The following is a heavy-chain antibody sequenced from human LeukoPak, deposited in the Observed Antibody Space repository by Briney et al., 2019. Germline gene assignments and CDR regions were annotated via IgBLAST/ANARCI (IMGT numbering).Heavy chain of an antibody. Sequence: GGSLRLSCAASGFTFSRYDMHWVRQGTGKGLEWVSAIGIAGDTYYPGSVKGRFTISRENAKNSLYLQMNSLRAGDTAVYYCARVYDSSGYYDYWGQGTLVTVSS. CDR3: ARVYDSSGYYDY. CDR1: GFTFSRYD. V-gene: IGHV3-13*01. D-gene: IGHD3-22*01. CDR2: IGIAGDT. J-gene: IGHJ4*02.